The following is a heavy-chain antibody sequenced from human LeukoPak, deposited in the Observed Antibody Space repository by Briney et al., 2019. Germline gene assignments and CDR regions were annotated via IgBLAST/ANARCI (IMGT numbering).Heavy chain of an antibody. J-gene: IGHJ4*02. CDR3: GREFCDTHRCFFPDF. CDR1: GYTFTCFG. Sequence: SVKVSCKTSGYTFTCFGISWVRQAPGQGLEWLGWISGSKGNTHYIQRLQGRITMTTDTSTSTAYMELRSLRSDDTALYYCGREFCDTHRCFFPDFWGQGTLVTVSS. V-gene: IGHV1-18*01. D-gene: IGHD4/OR15-4a*01. CDR2: ISGSKGNT.